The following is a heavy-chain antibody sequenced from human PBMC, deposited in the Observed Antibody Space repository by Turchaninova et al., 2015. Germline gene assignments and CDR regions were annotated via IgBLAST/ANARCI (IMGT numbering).Heavy chain of an antibody. J-gene: IGHJ3*02. D-gene: IGHD4-17*01. CDR3: ARDVTTVTRHAFDI. CDR2: ISGTISLI. V-gene: IGHV3-48*03. CDR1: GFTFSSYE. Sequence: EVQLVESGGGLVQPGGSLRLSCAASGFTFSSYEMNGVGKARGRGLEWGSYISGTISLIFYADCGKGRLTISRDNAKTALFLQINSLRAEDTAVYYCARDVTTVTRHAFDIWGQGTMVTVSS.